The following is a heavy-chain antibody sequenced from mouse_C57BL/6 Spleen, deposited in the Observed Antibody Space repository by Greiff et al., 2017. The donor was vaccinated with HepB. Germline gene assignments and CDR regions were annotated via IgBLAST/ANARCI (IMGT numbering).Heavy chain of an antibody. Sequence: QVQLQQPGAELVRPGTSVKLSCKASGYTFTSYWMHWVKQRPGQGLEWIGVIDPSDSYTNYNQKFKGKATLTVDTSSSTAYMQLSSLTSADSAVSYWARRGFIYDGSSYWYYGVWGTGTTVTVSS. CDR3: ARRGFIYDGSSYWYYGV. J-gene: IGHJ1*03. D-gene: IGHD1-1*01. V-gene: IGHV1-59*01. CDR2: IDPSDSYT. CDR1: GYTFTSYW.